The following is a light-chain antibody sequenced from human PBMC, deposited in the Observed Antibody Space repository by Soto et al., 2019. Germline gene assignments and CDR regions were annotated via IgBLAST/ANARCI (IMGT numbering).Light chain of an antibody. CDR2: DAS. CDR3: QQYNNYWT. CDR1: QSISSW. Sequence: DIQMTQSPSTLSASVGDRVTITCRASQSISSWLAWYQQKPGKAPKLLIYDASSLESGVPSRFSGSGSATEFTLNISSLQPDDFATYYCQQYNNYWTFGQGTRVEIK. J-gene: IGKJ1*01. V-gene: IGKV1-5*01.